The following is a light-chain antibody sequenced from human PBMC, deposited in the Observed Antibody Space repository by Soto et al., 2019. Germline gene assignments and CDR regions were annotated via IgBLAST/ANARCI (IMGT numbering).Light chain of an antibody. CDR3: SSYTSSSLYV. J-gene: IGLJ1*01. Sequence: QSALTQPASVSGSPGQSITISCTGTSSDVGGYNYVSWYQQHPGKAPKLMIYDVSNRPSGVSNRFSGSKSGNTASLTISGLQAEDEAAYNCSSYTSSSLYVFGTGTKVTV. CDR2: DVS. CDR1: SSDVGGYNY. V-gene: IGLV2-14*03.